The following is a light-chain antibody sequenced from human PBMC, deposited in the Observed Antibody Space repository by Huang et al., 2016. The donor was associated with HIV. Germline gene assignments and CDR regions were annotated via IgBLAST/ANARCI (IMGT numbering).Light chain of an antibody. Sequence: EIVLTQSPATLSVSPGERAPLSCRASQGVSGSLAWYQQKPGQAPRLLIYGASTRATGVPARFGGSGSGTEFTLTISSLQSEDFAVYYCQQYNNFYTFGPGTRVDIK. CDR2: GAS. CDR1: QGVSGS. J-gene: IGKJ3*01. V-gene: IGKV3-15*01. CDR3: QQYNNFYT.